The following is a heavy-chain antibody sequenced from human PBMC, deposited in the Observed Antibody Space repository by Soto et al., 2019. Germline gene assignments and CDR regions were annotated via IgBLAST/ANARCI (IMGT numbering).Heavy chain of an antibody. CDR3: ARGAIVGATRDAFDI. Sequence: SVTQRLSYAVYGGNFSGYHCSWIRQPPGKGLEWIGEINHSGSTNYNPSLKSRVTISVDTSKNQFSLKLSSVTAADTAVYYCARGAIVGATRDAFDIWGQGTMVTVSS. CDR2: INHSGST. D-gene: IGHD1-26*01. J-gene: IGHJ3*02. V-gene: IGHV4-34*01. CDR1: GGNFSGYH.